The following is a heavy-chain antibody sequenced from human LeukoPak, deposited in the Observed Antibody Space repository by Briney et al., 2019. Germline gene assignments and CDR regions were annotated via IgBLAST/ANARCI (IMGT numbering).Heavy chain of an antibody. CDR1: GFTFSSYA. D-gene: IGHD6-19*01. J-gene: IGHJ4*02. V-gene: IGHV3-23*01. CDR2: VSGSGGST. Sequence: GGSLRLSCAASGFTFSSYAMSWVRQVPGKGLEWVSGVSGSGGSTYYADSVKGRFTISRDNSKNTLYLHMNSLRAEDTAVYYCAKDNSVAGTTNLDSWGQGTLVTVSS. CDR3: AKDNSVAGTTNLDS.